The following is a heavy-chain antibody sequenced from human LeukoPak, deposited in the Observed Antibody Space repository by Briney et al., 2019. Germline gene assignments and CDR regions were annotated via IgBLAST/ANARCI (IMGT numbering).Heavy chain of an antibody. D-gene: IGHD4-17*01. Sequence: GGSLRLSCAASGLTFSSYNMNWVRQAPGKGLEWVSSISFSSSYIYYADSVKGRFTISRDNAKNSLYLQMNSLRAEGTAVYYCARVRTYGDPCFFDYWGQGTLVTVSS. J-gene: IGHJ4*02. V-gene: IGHV3-21*01. CDR2: ISFSSSYI. CDR1: GLTFSSYN. CDR3: ARVRTYGDPCFFDY.